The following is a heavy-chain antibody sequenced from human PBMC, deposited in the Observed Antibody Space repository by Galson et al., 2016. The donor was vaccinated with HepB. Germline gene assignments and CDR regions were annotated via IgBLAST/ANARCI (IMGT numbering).Heavy chain of an antibody. V-gene: IGHV3-48*04. Sequence: SLRLSCAASGYFFSDFSMNWVRQAPGKGLEWVSYISSSSGVLYYADSVKGRFTISRDDAKNSLYLQMNSLRVEDTAVYYFARDWSFDWMSFDYWGQGTLVTVSS. CDR3: ARDWSFDWMSFDY. CDR1: GYFFSDFS. J-gene: IGHJ4*02. D-gene: IGHD3-9*01. CDR2: ISSSSGVL.